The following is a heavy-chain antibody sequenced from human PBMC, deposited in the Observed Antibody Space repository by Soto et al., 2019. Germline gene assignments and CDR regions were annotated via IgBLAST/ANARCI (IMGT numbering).Heavy chain of an antibody. D-gene: IGHD3-10*01. CDR2: ISAYNGNT. CDR1: GYTLTSYG. CDR3: ARDLRDNARWSNWFDP. J-gene: IGHJ5*02. V-gene: IGHV1-18*01. Sequence: ASVKVSCKASGYTLTSYGISWVRQAPGQGLEWMGWISAYNGNTNYAQKLQGRVTMTTDTSTSTAYMELRSLRSDDTAVYYCARDLRDNARWSNWFDPWGQGTLVTVSS.